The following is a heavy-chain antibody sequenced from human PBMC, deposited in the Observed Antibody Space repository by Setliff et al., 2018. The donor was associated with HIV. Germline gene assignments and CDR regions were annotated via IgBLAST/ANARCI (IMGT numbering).Heavy chain of an antibody. Sequence: ASVKVSCKASGYTFSDYYMHWVRQAPGQGLEWMGWINPNSGGTNYAQKFQGRVTMTRDTSISTAYMELSRLRSDDTAVYYCARDLFSGYYYYYMDVWGKGTTVTVSS. V-gene: IGHV1-2*02. CDR3: ARDLFSGYYYYYMDV. J-gene: IGHJ6*03. CDR1: GYTFSDYY. CDR2: INPNSGGT. D-gene: IGHD3-22*01.